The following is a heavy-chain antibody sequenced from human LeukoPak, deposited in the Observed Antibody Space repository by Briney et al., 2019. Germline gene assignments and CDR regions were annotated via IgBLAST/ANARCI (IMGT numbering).Heavy chain of an antibody. CDR3: ARSTSYHFDS. Sequence: PGGSLRLSCAASGFTVSTNYLSWVRQAPGKGLEWVSVIYAGGAAYYADYVKGRFTISRDTSNNMLILQMHSLGVEDTAVYYCARSTSYHFDSWGQGTLVTVSS. CDR1: GFTVSTNY. V-gene: IGHV3-53*01. D-gene: IGHD2-2*01. CDR2: IYAGGAA. J-gene: IGHJ4*02.